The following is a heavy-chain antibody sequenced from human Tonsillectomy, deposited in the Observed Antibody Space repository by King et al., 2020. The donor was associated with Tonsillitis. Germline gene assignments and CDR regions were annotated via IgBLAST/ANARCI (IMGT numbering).Heavy chain of an antibody. J-gene: IGHJ6*02. D-gene: IGHD3-3*01. CDR1: GFTFSSYN. Sequence: EVQLVESGGGLVKPGGSLRLSCAASGFTFSSYNMNWVRQAPGQGLEWVSSISRSGSYIYYADSVKGRFTISRDNAKNSLYLQMNSLRAEDTAVYYCAGDVLRFFYGMDVWGQGTTVTVSS. CDR2: ISRSGSYI. V-gene: IGHV3-21*01. CDR3: AGDVLRFFYGMDV.